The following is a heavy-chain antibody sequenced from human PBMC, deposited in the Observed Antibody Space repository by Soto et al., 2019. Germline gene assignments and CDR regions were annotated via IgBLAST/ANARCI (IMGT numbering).Heavy chain of an antibody. CDR2: ISGSGDTA. CDR3: AKARFDSRGTFFRVGFYDV. V-gene: IGHV3-23*01. J-gene: IGHJ4*02. D-gene: IGHD3-22*01. Sequence: GGSLRLSCAASGFPFSAYVMTRVRRAPGRGLEWISAISGSGDTAYYAESVKGRFTISRDNSRNTLYLKMNNLTVEDTAVYSCAKARFDSRGTFFRVGFYDVWGRGTLVTVSS. CDR1: GFPFSAYV.